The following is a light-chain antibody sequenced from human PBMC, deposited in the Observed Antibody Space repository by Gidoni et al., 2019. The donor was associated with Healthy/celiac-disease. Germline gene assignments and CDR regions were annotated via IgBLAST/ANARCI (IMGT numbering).Light chain of an antibody. J-gene: IGKJ1*01. CDR3: QQSYSTLTWT. CDR2: AAS. Sequence: DIQMTQSPSSLSASVGDRVTITCRASQSISSYLNWYQQKPGKAPKLLIYAASSLQSGVPSRFSGSGSGTDFTLTISSLQPEDFATYYCQQSYSTLTWTFGQXTKVXIK. CDR1: QSISSY. V-gene: IGKV1-39*01.